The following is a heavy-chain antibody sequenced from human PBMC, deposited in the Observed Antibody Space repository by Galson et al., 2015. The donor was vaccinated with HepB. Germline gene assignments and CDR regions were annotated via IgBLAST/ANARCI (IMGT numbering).Heavy chain of an antibody. V-gene: IGHV1-18*01. J-gene: IGHJ4*02. CDR2: INTNNGNR. CDR3: VRQGGGF. CDR1: GYTFSSFG. D-gene: IGHD1-26*01. Sequence: SVKVSCKAAGYTFSSFGICWVRQAPGQGLQWMGCINTNNGNRDYAQILHDRLTMTTDTSTSTAYMELRSLRPDDTAVYYCVRQGGGFWGQGTLVTVSS.